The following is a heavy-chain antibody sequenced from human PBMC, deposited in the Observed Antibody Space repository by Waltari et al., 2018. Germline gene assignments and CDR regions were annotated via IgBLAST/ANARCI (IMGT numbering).Heavy chain of an antibody. V-gene: IGHV4-34*01. CDR3: ASATGVGYCSSTSCYPYYYYGMDV. J-gene: IGHJ6*02. CDR2: INHSGST. Sequence: QVQLQQWGAGLLTPSETLSLTCAVYGGSFSGYYWSWIRQPPGKGLEWIGEINHSGSTNYNPSLKSRVTISVDTSKNQFSLKLSSVTAADTAVYYCASATGVGYCSSTSCYPYYYYGMDVWGQGTTVTVSS. CDR1: GGSFSGYY. D-gene: IGHD2-2*01.